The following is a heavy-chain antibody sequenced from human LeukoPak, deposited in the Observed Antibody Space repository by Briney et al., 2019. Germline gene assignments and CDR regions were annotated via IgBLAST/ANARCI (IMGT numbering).Heavy chain of an antibody. CDR2: ISGSGGST. Sequence: PGGSLRLSCAASGFTFSSYAMSWVRQAPGKGLEWVSAISGSGGSTYYADSVKGRFTISRDNSKNTLYLQMNSLRAEDTAVYYCAKGGAVAGIFYYGMDVWGQGTTVTVSS. CDR3: AKGGAVAGIFYYGMDV. CDR1: GFTFSSYA. J-gene: IGHJ6*02. V-gene: IGHV3-23*01. D-gene: IGHD6-19*01.